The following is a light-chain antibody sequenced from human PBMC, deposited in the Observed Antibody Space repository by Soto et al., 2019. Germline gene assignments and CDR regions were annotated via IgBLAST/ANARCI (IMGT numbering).Light chain of an antibody. Sequence: EIVMTQSPATLSVSPGEKAPSSGRPSKRFAANLAWYQQKPGQAPRLLIYGASTRATTIPARFSGSGSGTEFTLTISSLQSEDFAVYYCQQSNNWPYTFGQGTKLDIK. CDR3: QQSNNWPYT. J-gene: IGKJ2*01. V-gene: IGKV3-15*01. CDR2: GAS. CDR1: KRFAAN.